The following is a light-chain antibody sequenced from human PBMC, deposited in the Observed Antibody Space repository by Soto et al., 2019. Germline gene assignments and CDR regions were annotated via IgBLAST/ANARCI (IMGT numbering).Light chain of an antibody. V-gene: IGKV3-20*01. J-gene: IGKJ2*01. CDR1: QSVSSTY. CDR3: QQYGRSPPFT. Sequence: EIVLTQSPGTLSLSPGERATLSCRASQSVSSTYIAWYQQNPGQAPRLLIYGASSRATGIPDRFSGSGSGTDFTLTISSLEPEDFAVYFWQQYGRSPPFTFGKGTKVEIK. CDR2: GAS.